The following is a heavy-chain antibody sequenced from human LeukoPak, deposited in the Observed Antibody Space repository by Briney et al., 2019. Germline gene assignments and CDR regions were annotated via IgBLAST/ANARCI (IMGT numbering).Heavy chain of an antibody. CDR2: ISSSSSTI. D-gene: IGHD3-22*01. CDR3: ARADYYDNAFDI. CDR1: GFTFSSYS. J-gene: IGHJ3*02. Sequence: GGSLRLSCAASGFTFSSYSMNWVRQAPGKGLEWVSYISSSSSTIYYADSVKGRFTISRDDAKNSLYLQMNSLRAEDTAVYYCARADYYDNAFDIWGQGTMVTVSS. V-gene: IGHV3-48*01.